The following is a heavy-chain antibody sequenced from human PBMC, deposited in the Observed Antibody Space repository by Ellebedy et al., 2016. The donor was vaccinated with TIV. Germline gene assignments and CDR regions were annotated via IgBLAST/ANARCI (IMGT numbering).Heavy chain of an antibody. Sequence: ASGFTFSSYAMAWVRQAPGEGLVWVARINNDGSSTNYADSVKGRFTISRDNAESILYLQMNSLRVEDTAMYYCAGDLDVWGQGILVTVSS. CDR3: AGDLDV. D-gene: IGHD3-3*01. V-gene: IGHV3-74*01. CDR1: GFTFSSYA. CDR2: INNDGSST. J-gene: IGHJ4*02.